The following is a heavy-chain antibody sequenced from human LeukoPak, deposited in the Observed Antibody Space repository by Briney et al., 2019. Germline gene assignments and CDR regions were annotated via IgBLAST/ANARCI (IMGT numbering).Heavy chain of an antibody. V-gene: IGHV4-39*01. CDR2: IYYSGST. CDR1: GGSISSSSYY. Sequence: SETLSLTCTVSGGSISSSSYYWGWIRQPPGKGLEWIGSIYYSGSTYYNPSLKSRVTISVDTSKNQFSLKLSSVTAADTAVYYCAHTGRFSDYWGRGTLVTVSS. D-gene: IGHD3-3*01. J-gene: IGHJ4*02. CDR3: AHTGRFSDY.